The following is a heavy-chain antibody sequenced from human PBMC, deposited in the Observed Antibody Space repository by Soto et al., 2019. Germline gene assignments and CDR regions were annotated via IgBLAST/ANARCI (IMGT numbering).Heavy chain of an antibody. CDR3: ARVLAARPQYYYYGMDV. J-gene: IGHJ6*02. CDR2: INAGNGNT. V-gene: IGHV1-3*01. D-gene: IGHD6-6*01. CDR1: GYTFASYD. Sequence: GASVKLSCKASGYTFASYDSNWVRQATGQGLEWMGWINAGNGNTKYSQKFQGRVTITRDTSASTAYMELSSLRSEDTAVYYCARVLAARPQYYYYGMDVWGQGTTVTVSS.